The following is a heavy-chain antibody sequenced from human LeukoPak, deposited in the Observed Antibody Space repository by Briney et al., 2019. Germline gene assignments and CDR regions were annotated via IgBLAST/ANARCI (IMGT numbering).Heavy chain of an antibody. CDR2: IRSDGSNK. CDR3: AKGVGTTSNY. V-gene: IGHV3-30*02. CDR1: GFTFSSYG. J-gene: IGHJ4*02. D-gene: IGHD4-11*01. Sequence: GGSLRLSCAAPGFTFSSYGIHWVRQAPGKGLEWVALIRSDGSNKYYADSVKGRFTISKDNSKNTLYLQMNSLRAEDTAVYYCAKGVGTTSNYWGRGTLVTVSS.